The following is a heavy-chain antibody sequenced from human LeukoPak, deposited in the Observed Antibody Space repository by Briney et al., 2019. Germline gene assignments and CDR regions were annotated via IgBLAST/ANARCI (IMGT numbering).Heavy chain of an antibody. CDR3: ARLGGYCSSTSCYRYFDY. D-gene: IGHD2-2*02. CDR1: GFTFSSYW. Sequence: PGGSLRLSCAASGFTFSSYWMHWVRQAPGKGLVWVSRINSDGSSTSYADSVKGRFTISRDNAKNTLYLQMNSLRAEDTAVYYCARLGGYCSSTSCYRYFDYWGQGTLVTVSS. J-gene: IGHJ4*02. V-gene: IGHV3-74*01. CDR2: INSDGSST.